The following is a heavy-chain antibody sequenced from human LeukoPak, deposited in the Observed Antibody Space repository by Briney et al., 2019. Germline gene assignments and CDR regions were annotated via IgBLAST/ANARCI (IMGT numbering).Heavy chain of an antibody. J-gene: IGHJ6*04. CDR2: MNPNRGNT. V-gene: IGHV1-8*03. CDR3: PRGIDFIDCYYVIVV. CDR1: GYTFTTYD. D-gene: IGHD3-3*01. Sequence: ASLYVSCKPSGYTFTTYDINWVPQATGQRRGWMGGMNPNRGNTAYTPKYQGRVTITRNTSISTAYTHLSSLTPADTPVYSCPRGIDFIDCYYVIVVWGKGTTVTVSS.